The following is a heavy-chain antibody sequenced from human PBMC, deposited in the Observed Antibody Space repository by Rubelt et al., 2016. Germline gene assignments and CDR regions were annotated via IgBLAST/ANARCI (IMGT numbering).Heavy chain of an antibody. Sequence: QVQLQESGPGLVKPSGTLSLTCVVSGGSISSSDWWSWVRQPPGKGLEWIGEIHHSGSTNYNPTLKSRVSLSVNKSKNQFTRELSSVTAADTAVYYCARGRGLLDGDYVDYWGQGTLVTVSS. CDR3: ARGRGLLDGDYVDY. CDR2: IHHSGST. J-gene: IGHJ4*02. CDR1: GGSISSSDW. V-gene: IGHV4-4*02. D-gene: IGHD3/OR15-3a*01.